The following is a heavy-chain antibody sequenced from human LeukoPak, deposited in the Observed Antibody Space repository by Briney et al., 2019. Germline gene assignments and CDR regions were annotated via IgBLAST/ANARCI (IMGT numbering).Heavy chain of an antibody. CDR1: GYTFTGYY. Sequence: VASVKVSFKASGYTFTGYYMHWVRQAPGQGLEWMGWINPNSGGTNYAQKFQGRVTMTRDTSISTAYMELSRLRSDDTAVYYCAREEAGYSSSSNWFDHWGQGILVTVSS. CDR2: INPNSGGT. D-gene: IGHD6-13*01. CDR3: AREEAGYSSSSNWFDH. V-gene: IGHV1-2*02. J-gene: IGHJ5*02.